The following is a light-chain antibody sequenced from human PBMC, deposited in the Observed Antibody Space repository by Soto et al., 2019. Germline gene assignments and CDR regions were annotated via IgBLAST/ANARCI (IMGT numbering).Light chain of an antibody. V-gene: IGKV3-15*01. J-gene: IGKJ5*01. CDR2: GAS. CDR1: QSVSSN. CDR3: QQYDNWPPIT. Sequence: EILMTQSPATLSVSPGERATLSCRASQSVSSNLAWYQQKPGQAPRLLIYGASTRATGIPGRFSGSGSGTEFTLTISILQSEDFAVYYCQQYDNWPPITFGQGTRLEIK.